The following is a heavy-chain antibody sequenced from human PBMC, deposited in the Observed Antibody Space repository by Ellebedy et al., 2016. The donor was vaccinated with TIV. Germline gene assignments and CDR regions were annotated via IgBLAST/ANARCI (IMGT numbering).Heavy chain of an antibody. V-gene: IGHV3-23*01. J-gene: IGHJ4*02. CDR1: GFSFSSYA. CDR3: AKDRTPGDGYWVFDF. Sequence: GESLKISCAASGFSFSSYAMSWVRQAPGKGLEWVSGIVGSGGSRYADSVKGRFTIARDNSKRTLDMQMSSLRADDTAVYYCAKDRTPGDGYWVFDFWGQGTLVTVST. CDR2: IVGSGGSR. D-gene: IGHD5-18*01.